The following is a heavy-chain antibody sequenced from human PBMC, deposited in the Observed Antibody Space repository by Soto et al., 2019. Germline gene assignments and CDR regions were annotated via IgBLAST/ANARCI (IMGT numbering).Heavy chain of an antibody. CDR2: ISDTGAST. J-gene: IGHJ4*02. CDR1: GFTFKESA. Sequence: EVRLVEAGGGLKQPGGSLRLSCAAFGFTFKESAMNWVRQAPGKGLEWVASISDTGASTWYAESVRGRLSISRDNSKNTLYLQMSSLRGEDTGVYYCAKGRGSGWAWYFDNWGQGTLVTVSS. CDR3: AKGRGSGWAWYFDN. V-gene: IGHV3-23*04. D-gene: IGHD6-19*01.